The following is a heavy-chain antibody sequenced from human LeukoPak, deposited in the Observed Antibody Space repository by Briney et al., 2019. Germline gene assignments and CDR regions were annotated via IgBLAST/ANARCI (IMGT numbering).Heavy chain of an antibody. CDR2: IYPGDSDT. CDR3: ARHIQDPMAQSGNWFDP. V-gene: IGHV5-51*01. CDR1: GYSFTSYW. J-gene: IGHJ5*02. D-gene: IGHD3-10*01. Sequence: GESLKISCKGSGYSFTSYWIGWVRQMPGKGLEWMGIIYPGDSDTRYSPSFQGQVTISADKSISTAYLQWSSLKASDTAMYYCARHIQDPMAQSGNWFDPWDQGTLVTV.